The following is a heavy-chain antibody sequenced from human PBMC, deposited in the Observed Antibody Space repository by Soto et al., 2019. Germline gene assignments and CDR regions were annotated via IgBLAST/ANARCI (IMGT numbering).Heavy chain of an antibody. D-gene: IGHD2-8*02. CDR3: AKDGRYWRFDY. J-gene: IGHJ4*02. V-gene: IGHV3-23*01. Sequence: PWGSLRLSCSASGFTFSSYAISWVRQAPGKGLEWVSAISGSGGSTYYADSVKGRFTISRDNSKNTLYLQMNSLRAEDTAVYYCAKDGRYWRFDYWGQGTLVTVSS. CDR1: GFTFSSYA. CDR2: ISGSGGST.